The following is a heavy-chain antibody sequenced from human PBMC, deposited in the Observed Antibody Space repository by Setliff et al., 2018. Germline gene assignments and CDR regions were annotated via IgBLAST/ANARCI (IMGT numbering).Heavy chain of an antibody. CDR1: SGSMRNYY. V-gene: IGHV4-4*07. J-gene: IGHJ6*02. CDR3: ARARPATIAGVVPGVADFGIDI. D-gene: IGHD2-2*01. Sequence: SEPLSLTCSVSSGSMRNYYWIWIRQPAGEGLEWIGRIYTSGSTNYNPSLKRRVTISLEMSKNQFSLTLSSVTAADTAVYYCARARPATIAGVVPGVADFGIDIWGQGTTVTVSS. CDR2: IYTSGST.